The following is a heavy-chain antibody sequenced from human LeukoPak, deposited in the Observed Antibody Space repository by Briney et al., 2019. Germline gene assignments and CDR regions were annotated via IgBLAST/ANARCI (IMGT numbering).Heavy chain of an antibody. CDR2: LWYDGSNK. CDR3: ARDRLYYDFWSGGLDY. D-gene: IGHD3-3*01. Sequence: ESGGSLRLSCAASGFTFSSYGMHWVRQAPGKGLEWVAVLWYDGSNKYYADSVKGRFTISRDNSKNTLYLQMNSLRAEDTAVYYCARDRLYYDFWSGGLDYWGQGTLVTVSS. V-gene: IGHV3-33*01. J-gene: IGHJ4*02. CDR1: GFTFSSYG.